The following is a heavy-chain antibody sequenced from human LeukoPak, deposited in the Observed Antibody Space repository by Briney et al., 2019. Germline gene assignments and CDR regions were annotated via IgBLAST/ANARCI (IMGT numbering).Heavy chain of an antibody. V-gene: IGHV3-7*01. J-gene: IGHJ4*02. Sequence: TGGSLRLSCAASGFTFSSYWMSWVRQAPGKGLEWVANIKQDGSEKYYVDSVKGRFTISRDNAKNSLYLQMNSLRAEDTAVYYCARDDPYDYVAFDYWGQGTLVTVSS. CDR2: IKQDGSEK. D-gene: IGHD3-16*01. CDR3: ARDDPYDYVAFDY. CDR1: GFTFSSYW.